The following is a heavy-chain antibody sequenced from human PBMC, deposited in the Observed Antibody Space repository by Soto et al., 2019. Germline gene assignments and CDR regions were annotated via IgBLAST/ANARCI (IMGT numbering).Heavy chain of an antibody. Sequence: ASVKVSCKASAYTFTKFGINWVRQAPGQGLEWMGWISAYNGNTNYAQKIQGRVTMTTDTSTSTAYMELRSLRFDDTAVYYCARYYNFLNGYFDYWGQGTLVTVSS. CDR2: ISAYNGNT. CDR1: AYTFTKFG. CDR3: ARYYNFLNGYFDY. V-gene: IGHV1-18*01. D-gene: IGHD3-3*01. J-gene: IGHJ4*02.